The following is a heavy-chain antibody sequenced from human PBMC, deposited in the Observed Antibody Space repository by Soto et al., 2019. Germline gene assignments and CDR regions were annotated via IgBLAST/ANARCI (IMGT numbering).Heavy chain of an antibody. J-gene: IGHJ6*03. D-gene: IGHD3-3*01. CDR1: GYTFTSYA. V-gene: IGHV1-3*01. CDR3: ARAYDFWGGYQVWNYMDV. CDR2: INAGNGNT. Sequence: ASVKVSCKASGYTFTSYAMHWVRQAPGQRLEWMGWINAGNGNTKYSQKFQGRVTITRDTSASTAYMELSSLRSEDTAVYYCARAYDFWGGYQVWNYMDVWGEGTTVTSP.